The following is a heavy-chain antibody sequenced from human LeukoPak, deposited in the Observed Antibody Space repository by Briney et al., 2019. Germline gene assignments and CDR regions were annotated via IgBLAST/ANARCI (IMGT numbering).Heavy chain of an antibody. CDR3: ARLLYDYFSGSYYYFDY. D-gene: IGHD3-3*01. V-gene: IGHV4-39*07. J-gene: IGHJ4*02. Sequence: SETLSFTCIVSGGSISSSSSTYHWGWIRQPTGKGLEWIGSIYYSGNTYLNPSLKSRVTLSVDTSKNQFSLQLSSVAAADTAEHYCARLLYDYFSGSYYYFDYWGQGTLVTVSP. CDR1: GGSISSSSSTYH. CDR2: IYYSGNT.